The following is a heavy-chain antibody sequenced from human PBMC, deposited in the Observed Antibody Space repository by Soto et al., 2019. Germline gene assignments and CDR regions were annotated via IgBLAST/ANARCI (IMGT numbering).Heavy chain of an antibody. Sequence: EVPLVESGGGLVQPGGSLRLSCAASGFTFSSYAMHWVRQAPGKGLEYVSAISSNGGSTYYANSVKGRFTISRDNYKNTLYLQMGSLRAEDTAVYYCAREGYCSSTSCYSFDYWGQGTLVTVSS. J-gene: IGHJ4*02. CDR1: GFTFSSYA. V-gene: IGHV3-64*01. CDR2: ISSNGGST. D-gene: IGHD2-2*01. CDR3: AREGYCSSTSCYSFDY.